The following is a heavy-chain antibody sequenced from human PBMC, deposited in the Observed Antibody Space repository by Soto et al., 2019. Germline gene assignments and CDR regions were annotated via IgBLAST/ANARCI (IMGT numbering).Heavy chain of an antibody. V-gene: IGHV3-30*03. CDR1: GFTFRSYA. Sequence: GGSLRLSCAASGFTFRSYAMHWVRQAPGKGLEWVAVISYDESDKYYADSLKGRFTISRDNSKNTLYLQMNSLRGEDTAVYYCARDLSVAGPDYSGQGTLVTVSS. CDR3: ARDLSVAGPDY. D-gene: IGHD6-19*01. J-gene: IGHJ4*02. CDR2: ISYDESDK.